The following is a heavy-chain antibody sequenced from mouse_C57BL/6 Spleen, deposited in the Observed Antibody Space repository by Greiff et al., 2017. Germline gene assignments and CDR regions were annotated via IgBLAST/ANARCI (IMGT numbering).Heavy chain of an antibody. CDR2: IYPGDGDT. CDR1: GYAFSSSW. Sequence: QVQLQQSGPELVKPGASVKISCKASGYAFSSSWMNWVKQRPGKGLEWIGRIYPGDGDTNYNGKFKGKATLTADKSSSTAYMQLSSLTSEDSAVYFCARDDCAVYGYFDVWGRGTRVTVSS. J-gene: IGHJ1*03. V-gene: IGHV1-82*01. CDR3: ARDDCAVYGYFDV.